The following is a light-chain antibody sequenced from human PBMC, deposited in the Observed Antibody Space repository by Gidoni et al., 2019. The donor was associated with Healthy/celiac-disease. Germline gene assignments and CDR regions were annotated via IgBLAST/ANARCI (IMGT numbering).Light chain of an antibody. Sequence: EIVLTQSPATLSLSPGERATLSCRASQSVSSYLAWYQPKPGQAPRLLIYAASNRATGIPARFSGSGSGTDFTLTISSLEPEDFAVDYCQQRSNWPPRVTFGPGTKVDIK. J-gene: IGKJ3*01. CDR2: AAS. V-gene: IGKV3-11*01. CDR1: QSVSSY. CDR3: QQRSNWPPRVT.